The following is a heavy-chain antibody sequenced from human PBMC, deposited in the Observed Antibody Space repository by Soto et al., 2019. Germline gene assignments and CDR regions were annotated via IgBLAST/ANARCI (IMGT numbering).Heavy chain of an antibody. D-gene: IGHD3-10*01. CDR3: AKDISGYYFGSGTSRGCLDY. CDR2: ISWNSGNI. V-gene: IGHV3-9*01. J-gene: IGHJ4*02. CDR1: GFTFDDYG. Sequence: EVQLVESGGGLVQPGRSLRLSCAASGFTFDDYGMHWVRETPGKGLEWVSGISWNSGNIDYADSVKGRFTISRDNDKKSVDLQMNILRPEDTALYYGAKDISGYYFGSGTSRGCLDYWGQGTLVTVSS.